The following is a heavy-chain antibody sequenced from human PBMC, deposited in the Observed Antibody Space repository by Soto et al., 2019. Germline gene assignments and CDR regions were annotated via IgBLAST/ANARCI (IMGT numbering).Heavy chain of an antibody. CDR1: GFSLSTSGVG. D-gene: IGHD3-9*01. Sequence: GSGPTLVNPTQTLTLTCTFSGFSLSTSGVGVGWIRQPPGKALEWLALIYWDDDKRYSPSLKSRLTITKDTSKNQVVLTMTNMDTVDTPTYYCAHTTFYNFLTVYSINCFAPWAQETLVTVS. V-gene: IGHV2-5*02. J-gene: IGHJ5*02. CDR3: AHTTFYNFLTVYSINCFAP. CDR2: IYWDDDK.